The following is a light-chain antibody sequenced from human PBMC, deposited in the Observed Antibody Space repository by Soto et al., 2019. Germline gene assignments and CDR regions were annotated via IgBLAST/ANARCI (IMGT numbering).Light chain of an antibody. Sequence: DIQMTQSPSSLSASVGDRVTITCRASQDIANYLNWYQQKPGKAPNLLIYDAFTFERGVPSRFSGGGSCTEFTFTISSLQPEDIVTYYCQHYDCLPTFGGGNKVEIK. V-gene: IGKV1-33*01. CDR2: DAF. CDR1: QDIANY. CDR3: QHYDCLPT. J-gene: IGKJ4*01.